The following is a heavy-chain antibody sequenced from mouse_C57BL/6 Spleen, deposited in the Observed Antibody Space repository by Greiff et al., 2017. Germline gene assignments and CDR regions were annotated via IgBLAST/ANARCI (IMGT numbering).Heavy chain of an antibody. V-gene: IGHV6-3*01. D-gene: IGHD2-4*01. CDR3: TIYYDYDVGFDY. Sequence: EVKLEESGGGLVQPGGSMKLSCVASGFTFSNYWMNWVRQSPEKGLEWVAQIRLKSDNYATHYAESVKGRFTISRDDSKSSVYLQMNNLRAEDTGIYYCTIYYDYDVGFDYWGQGTTLTVSS. J-gene: IGHJ2*01. CDR1: GFTFSNYW. CDR2: IRLKSDNYAT.